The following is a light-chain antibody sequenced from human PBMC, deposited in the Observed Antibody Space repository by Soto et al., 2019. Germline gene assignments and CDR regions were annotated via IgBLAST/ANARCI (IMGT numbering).Light chain of an antibody. Sequence: ALTQPASVSWSLGQSITISCTGTSSNIGSYNLVSWYQHHPGKAPKIIIFEGSKRPSGVSNRFSGSRSGSTASLTISGLQAEDEADYYCCSFAGTGTQYVFGSGTKVTVL. J-gene: IGLJ1*01. CDR1: SSNIGSYNL. CDR2: EGS. CDR3: CSFAGTGTQYV. V-gene: IGLV2-23*01.